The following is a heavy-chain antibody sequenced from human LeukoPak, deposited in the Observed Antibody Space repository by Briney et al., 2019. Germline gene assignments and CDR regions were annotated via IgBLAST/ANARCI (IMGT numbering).Heavy chain of an antibody. D-gene: IGHD2-21*02. Sequence: SETLSLTCTVSGGSISSYYWSWIRQPPGKGLEWIGYIYYSGSTNYNPSLKSRVTISVDTSKNQFSLKLSSVTAADTAVYYCARLTRPRYCGGDCYIYYFDYWGQGTLVTVSS. V-gene: IGHV4-59*01. CDR3: ARLTRPRYCGGDCYIYYFDY. J-gene: IGHJ4*02. CDR2: IYYSGST. CDR1: GGSISSYY.